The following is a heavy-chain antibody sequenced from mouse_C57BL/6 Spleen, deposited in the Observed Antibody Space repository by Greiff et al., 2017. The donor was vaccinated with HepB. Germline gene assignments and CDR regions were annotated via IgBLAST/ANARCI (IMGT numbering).Heavy chain of an antibody. V-gene: IGHV1-69*01. Sequence: QVQLQQPGAELVMPGASVKLSCKASGYTFTSYWMHWVKQRPGQGLEWIGEIDPSDSYTNYNQRFKGKSTVTVDKSSSTAYMQLSSLTSEDSAVYYCARLEDQYFDVWGTGTTVTVSS. J-gene: IGHJ1*03. CDR2: IDPSDSYT. CDR3: ARLEDQYFDV. CDR1: GYTFTSYW.